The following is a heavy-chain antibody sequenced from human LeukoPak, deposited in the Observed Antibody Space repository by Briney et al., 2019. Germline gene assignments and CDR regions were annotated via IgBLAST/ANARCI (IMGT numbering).Heavy chain of an antibody. D-gene: IGHD6-19*01. V-gene: IGHV1-46*01. J-gene: IGHJ4*02. CDR2: IYPSDGST. CDR1: AYPFTTYY. Sequence: ASVTVSCMTSAYPFTTYYRHWVRPAPGQGREGMGVIYPSDGSTNYARKFRGGLTITRETSTSTLYMYLSRLSFERTHVYFFTRYSSRGWFRVDHWGQGALVTVSS. CDR3: TRYSSRGWFRVDH.